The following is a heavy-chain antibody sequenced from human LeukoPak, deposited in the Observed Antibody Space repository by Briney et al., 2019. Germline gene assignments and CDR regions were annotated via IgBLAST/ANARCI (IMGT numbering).Heavy chain of an antibody. D-gene: IGHD2-8*01. CDR2: FDPEDGET. CDR3: ATDRGGRLYRAGFDY. Sequence: ASVKVSCKASGYTFTSYYMHWVRQAPGKGLEWMGGFDPEDGETIYAQKFQGRVTMTEDTSTDTAYMELSSLRSEDTAVYYCATDRGGRLYRAGFDYWGQGTLVTVSS. CDR1: GYTFTSYY. J-gene: IGHJ4*02. V-gene: IGHV1-24*01.